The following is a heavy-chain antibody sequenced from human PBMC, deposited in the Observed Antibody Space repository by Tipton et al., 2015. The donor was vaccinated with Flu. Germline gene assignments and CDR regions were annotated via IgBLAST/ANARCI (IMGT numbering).Heavy chain of an antibody. CDR3: ARGSGSGTFMIFDL. D-gene: IGHD3-10*01. J-gene: IGHJ4*02. CDR1: GASISSYY. Sequence: TLSLTCTVSGASISSYYWSWIRQPPGKGLEWIGRMYTSGSTNYNPSLKSRLTMSVDASKQQFSLKLSSMTAADTAVYYCARGSGSGTFMIFDLWGQGTLVTVSS. CDR2: MYTSGST. V-gene: IGHV4-4*07.